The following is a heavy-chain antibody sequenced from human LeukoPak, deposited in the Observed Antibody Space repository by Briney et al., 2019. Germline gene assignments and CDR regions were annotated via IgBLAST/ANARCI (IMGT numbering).Heavy chain of an antibody. Sequence: PSETLSLTCTVSGGSISSSSYYWGWIRQPPGKGLEWIGSIDHSGSTYYNPSLKSRVTISVDTSNNHFSLKLNSVTAADTAVYYCARSGQQLLFAFDIWGQGIMVTVSS. D-gene: IGHD6-13*01. CDR3: ARSGQQLLFAFDI. J-gene: IGHJ3*02. CDR2: IDHSGST. V-gene: IGHV4-39*02. CDR1: GGSISSSSYY.